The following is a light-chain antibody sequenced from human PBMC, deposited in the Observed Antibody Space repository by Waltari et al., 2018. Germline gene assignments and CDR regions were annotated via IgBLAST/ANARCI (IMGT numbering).Light chain of an antibody. CDR1: GSAIDDSDF. Sequence: QSALTQPASVSGSPGQSITISCTGIGSAIDDSDFVSWYQQQPGKAPRVIIYDVTNRPSGISHRFSASKSANTASLTISGLQPEDEGDYYCTSQALDGVVLFGGGTQVTV. CDR2: DVT. V-gene: IGLV2-14*01. J-gene: IGLJ3*02. CDR3: TSQALDGVVL.